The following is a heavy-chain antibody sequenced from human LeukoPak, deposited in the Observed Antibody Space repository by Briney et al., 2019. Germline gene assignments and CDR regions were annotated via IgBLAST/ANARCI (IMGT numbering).Heavy chain of an antibody. CDR2: INPNSGGT. J-gene: IGHJ4*02. D-gene: IGHD3-10*01. CDR3: ARRSMVRGVMAY. V-gene: IGHV1-2*02. CDR1: GGTFNSYA. Sequence: ASVKVSCKASGGTFNSYAISWVRQAPGQGLEWMGWINPNSGGTNYAQKFQGRVTMTRDTSISTAYMELSRLRSDDTAVYYCARRSMVRGVMAYWGQGTLVTVSS.